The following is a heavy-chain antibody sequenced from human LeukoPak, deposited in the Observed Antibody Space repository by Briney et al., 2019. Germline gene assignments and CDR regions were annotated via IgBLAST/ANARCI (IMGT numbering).Heavy chain of an antibody. J-gene: IGHJ4*02. D-gene: IGHD6-19*01. CDR2: ISGSGGST. Sequence: GGSLRLSCAASGFTFSSYAMSWVRQAPGKGLEWVSAISGSGGSTYYADSVKGRFTLSRDNSKNTLYLQMNSLRAEDTAVYYCAKLSSPSGWYYFDYWGQGTLVTVSS. CDR1: GFTFSSYA. V-gene: IGHV3-23*01. CDR3: AKLSSPSGWYYFDY.